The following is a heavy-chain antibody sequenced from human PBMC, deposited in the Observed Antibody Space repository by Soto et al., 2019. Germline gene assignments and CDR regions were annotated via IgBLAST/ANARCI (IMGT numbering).Heavy chain of an antibody. CDR2: IYYSGST. D-gene: IGHD6-13*01. Sequence: SETLSLTCTVSGGSISSYYWSWIRQPPGKGLEWIGYIYYSGSTNYNPSLKSRVTISVDTSKNQFSLKLSSVTAADTAVYYCARDGAAGHYYYYGMDVWGQGTTVTVSS. CDR1: GGSISSYY. V-gene: IGHV4-59*01. CDR3: ARDGAAGHYYYYGMDV. J-gene: IGHJ6*02.